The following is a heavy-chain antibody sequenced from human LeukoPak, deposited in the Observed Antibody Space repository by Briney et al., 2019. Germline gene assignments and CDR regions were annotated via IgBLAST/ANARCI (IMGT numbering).Heavy chain of an antibody. V-gene: IGHV1-2*02. J-gene: IGHJ2*01. CDR2: INPNSGGT. D-gene: IGHD6-19*01. CDR1: GYTFTGYY. Sequence: ASVKVSCKASGYTFTGYYMHWVRQAPGQGLEWMGWINPNSGGTNYAQKFQGRVTITRDTSASTAYMALSSLRSEDTAVYYCARDRSSGWESWYFDLWGRGTLVTVSS. CDR3: ARDRSSGWESWYFDL.